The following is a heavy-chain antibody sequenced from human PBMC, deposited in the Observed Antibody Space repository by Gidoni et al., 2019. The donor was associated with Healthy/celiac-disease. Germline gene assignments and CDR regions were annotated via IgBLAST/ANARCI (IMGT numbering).Heavy chain of an antibody. CDR1: GYTFTGYY. V-gene: IGHV1-2*02. J-gene: IGHJ1*01. D-gene: IGHD3-3*01. Sequence: QVQLVQSGAEVKKPGAAVKVSCKASGYTFTGYYMHWVRQAPGQGLEWMGWIHPHSGGTNYAQKFQGRVTMTRDTSISTAYMELSRLRSDDTAVYYCARAQIQRGFWFQHCGQGTLVTVSS. CDR2: IHPHSGGT. CDR3: ARAQIQRGFWFQH.